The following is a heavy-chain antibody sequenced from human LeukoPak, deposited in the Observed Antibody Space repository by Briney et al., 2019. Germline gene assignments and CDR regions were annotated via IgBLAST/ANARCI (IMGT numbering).Heavy chain of an antibody. J-gene: IGHJ5*02. D-gene: IGHD2-2*01. CDR3: ASAYCSSTSCSAYWFDP. CDR2: FDPEDGET. Sequence: ASVKVSCKVSGYTLTELSMHWVRQAPGKGLEWMGGFDPEDGETIYAQKFQGRVTMTEDISTDTAYMELSSLRSEDTAVYYCASAYCSSTSCSAYWFDPWGQGTLVTVSS. CDR1: GYTLTELS. V-gene: IGHV1-24*01.